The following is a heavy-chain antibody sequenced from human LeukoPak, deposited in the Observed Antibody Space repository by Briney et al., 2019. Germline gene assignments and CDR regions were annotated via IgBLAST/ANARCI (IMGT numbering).Heavy chain of an antibody. Sequence: GGSLRLSCAASGFTFSSYWMHWVRQAPGKGLVWVSSISSSSSYIYYADSVKGRFTISRDNAKNSLYLQMNSLRAEDTAVYYCARADCSSTSCYADFDYWGQGTLVTVSS. J-gene: IGHJ4*02. V-gene: IGHV3-21*01. CDR2: ISSSSSYI. CDR1: GFTFSSYW. CDR3: ARADCSSTSCYADFDY. D-gene: IGHD2-2*01.